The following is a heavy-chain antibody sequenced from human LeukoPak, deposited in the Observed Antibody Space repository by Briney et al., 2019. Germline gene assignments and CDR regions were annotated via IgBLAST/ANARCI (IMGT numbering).Heavy chain of an antibody. CDR3: ARQRWGDELDPLFDI. CDR2: INHSGST. D-gene: IGHD3-16*01. J-gene: IGHJ3*02. V-gene: IGHV4-34*01. CDR1: GGSFSGYY. Sequence: SETLSLTCAVYGGSFSGYYWSWIRQPPGKGLEWIGEINHSGSTNYNPSLKSRVTISVDTSKNQFSLKLSSVTAADTAVYYCARQRWGDELDPLFDIWGQGTMVTVSS.